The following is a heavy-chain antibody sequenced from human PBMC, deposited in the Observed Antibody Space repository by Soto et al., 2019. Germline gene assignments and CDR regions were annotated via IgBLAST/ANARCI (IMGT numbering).Heavy chain of an antibody. D-gene: IGHD2-15*01. V-gene: IGHV3-9*01. CDR3: AKDIKGGCSGGSCNPAFDI. J-gene: IGHJ3*02. CDR2: ISWNSGSI. CDR1: GFTFDDYA. Sequence: EVQLVESGGGLVQPGRSLRLSCAASGFTFDDYAMHWVRQAPGKGLEWVSGISWNSGSIGYADSVKGRFTISRDNDKNSLYMQMNSLRAEDTALYYCAKDIKGGCSGGSCNPAFDIWGQGTMVTVSS.